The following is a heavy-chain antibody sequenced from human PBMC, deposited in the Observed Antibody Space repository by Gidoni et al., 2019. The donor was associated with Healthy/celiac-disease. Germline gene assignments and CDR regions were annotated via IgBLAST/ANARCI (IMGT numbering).Heavy chain of an antibody. CDR3: AAYPSLYDRSGYYVA. V-gene: IGHV4-4*07. CDR2: INTRGRT. J-gene: IGHJ5*02. CDR1: GASIPNHY. Sequence: QVQLQESGPGLVQPSETLALTCTFPGASIPNHYCAWVRQPAGKGLEWIGRINTRGRTTYNPSLQSRVTMALDTSKSQFSLRLTSVTAADTAVYYCAAYPSLYDRSGYYVAWGQGTLVTVSS. D-gene: IGHD3-22*01.